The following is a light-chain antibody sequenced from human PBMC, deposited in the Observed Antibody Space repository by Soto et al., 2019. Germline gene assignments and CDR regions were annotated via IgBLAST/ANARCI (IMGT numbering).Light chain of an antibody. CDR2: GAS. J-gene: IGKJ2*01. Sequence: DIQMTQSPSSLSASVGDRVTITCRASQSVSSYVNWYQQKPGKAPKLLIYGASSLQRGVPARFSGSGSGTDFTLTISSLQPEDFAIYYCQQSYHTLYTFGQGTKLEIK. CDR3: QQSYHTLYT. CDR1: QSVSSY. V-gene: IGKV1-39*01.